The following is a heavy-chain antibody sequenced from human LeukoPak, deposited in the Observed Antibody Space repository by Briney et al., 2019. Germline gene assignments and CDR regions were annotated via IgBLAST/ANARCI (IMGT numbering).Heavy chain of an antibody. CDR1: GGSISSYY. Sequence: SETLSLTCTVSGGSISSYYWSWIRQPPGKGLEWIGYIYYSGSTNYNPSLKRRVTISVDTSKNQFSLKLSSVTAADTAVYYCARDVSSGWSFFDYWGQGTLVTVSS. V-gene: IGHV4-59*01. J-gene: IGHJ4*02. CDR2: IYYSGST. D-gene: IGHD6-19*01. CDR3: ARDVSSGWSFFDY.